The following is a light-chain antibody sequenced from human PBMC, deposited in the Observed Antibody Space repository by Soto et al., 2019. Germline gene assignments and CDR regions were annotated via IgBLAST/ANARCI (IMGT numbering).Light chain of an antibody. V-gene: IGKV3-15*01. Sequence: EIVMTQSPATLSMSPGERATLSCRASQSVSSNLAWYQQKPGQAPGLLIYGTSTRATGIPARFSGSGSGTEFTLTISSLQSEDFAVYYCQQRSNWPPITFGQGTRLEIK. J-gene: IGKJ5*01. CDR2: GTS. CDR1: QSVSSN. CDR3: QQRSNWPPIT.